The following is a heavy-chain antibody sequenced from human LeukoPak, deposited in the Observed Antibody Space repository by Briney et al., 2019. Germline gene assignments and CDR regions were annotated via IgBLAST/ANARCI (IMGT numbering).Heavy chain of an antibody. Sequence: GASLRLSCAASGFTFRNYAMSWVRQAPGKGLEWVSAISGSGTTYYADSVKGHFTISRDNSKNTLYLQMNSLRAEDTAVYYCAKDAMVRGSTYDYWGQGTLVTVSS. CDR3: AKDAMVRGSTYDY. D-gene: IGHD3-10*01. J-gene: IGHJ4*02. CDR2: ISGSGTT. V-gene: IGHV3-23*01. CDR1: GFTFRNYA.